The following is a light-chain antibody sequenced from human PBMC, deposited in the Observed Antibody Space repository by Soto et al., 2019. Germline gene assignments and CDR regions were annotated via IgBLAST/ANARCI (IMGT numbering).Light chain of an antibody. CDR3: SSYTSSSTSV. V-gene: IGLV2-14*03. Sequence: SALTQPASVSGSPGQSITISCTGTSSDVGGYNYVSWYQQHPGKAPKLMIYDVSNRPSGVSNRFSGSKSGSTASLTISGLQAEDEPDYYCSSYTSSSTSVFGTGTKV. CDR2: DVS. J-gene: IGLJ1*01. CDR1: SSDVGGYNY.